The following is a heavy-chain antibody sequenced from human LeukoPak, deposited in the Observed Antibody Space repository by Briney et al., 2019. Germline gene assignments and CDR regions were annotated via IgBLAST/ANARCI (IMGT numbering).Heavy chain of an antibody. D-gene: IGHD3-3*01. CDR1: DCSISSNYY. V-gene: IGHV4-38-2*02. J-gene: IGHJ6*03. CDR3: ARVYYDFWSSYMTFCNMDV. Sequence: SETLSLTCTVFDCSISSNYYCACMRQPPPRRLEWIVSINHRGSTHFNTSFKSRRSISVVASCNRLFVRLPSATTAATAAYYFARVYYDFWSSYMTFCNMDVWGKGTTVTVSS. CDR2: INHRGST.